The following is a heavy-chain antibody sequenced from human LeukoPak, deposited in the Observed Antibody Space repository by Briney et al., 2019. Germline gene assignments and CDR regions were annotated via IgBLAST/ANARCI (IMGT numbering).Heavy chain of an antibody. D-gene: IGHD4-17*01. V-gene: IGHV4-59*08. CDR3: ARHLGLGDYEPYFDY. Sequence: PSETLSLTCTVSGGSISSYYWSWIRQPPGKGLEWIGYIYYSGSTNYNPSLKSRVTISVDTSKNQFSLKLSSVTAADTAVYYCARHLGLGDYEPYFDYWGQGTLVTVSS. CDR1: GGSISSYY. CDR2: IYYSGST. J-gene: IGHJ4*02.